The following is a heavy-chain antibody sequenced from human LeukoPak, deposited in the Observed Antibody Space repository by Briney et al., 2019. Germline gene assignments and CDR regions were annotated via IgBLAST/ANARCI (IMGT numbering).Heavy chain of an antibody. D-gene: IGHD3-3*01. CDR1: GGSISSGDYY. V-gene: IGHV4-30-4*08. Sequence: SQTLSLTCTVSGGSISSGDYYWSWIRQPPGKGLEWIGYIYYSGSTYYNPSLKSRVTISVDTSKNQFSLQLSSVTAADTAVYYCARDSKTIFGVVISYWYFDLWGRGTLVTVSS. J-gene: IGHJ2*01. CDR2: IYYSGST. CDR3: ARDSKTIFGVVISYWYFDL.